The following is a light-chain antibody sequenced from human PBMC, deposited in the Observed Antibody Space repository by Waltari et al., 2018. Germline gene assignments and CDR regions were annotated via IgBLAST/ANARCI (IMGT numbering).Light chain of an antibody. CDR1: SSNIGNIG. CDR2: YDD. V-gene: IGLV1-36*01. J-gene: IGLJ2*01. CDR3: AAWDDSLNVVI. Sequence: QSVLTQPPSVSEAPWQRVTISCSGSSSNIGNIGLNWYQQLPGKPPKLLIYYDDLLPSGVSGRFSGSKSGTSASLAISGLQSEDEADYYCAAWDDSLNVVIFGGGTKLTVL.